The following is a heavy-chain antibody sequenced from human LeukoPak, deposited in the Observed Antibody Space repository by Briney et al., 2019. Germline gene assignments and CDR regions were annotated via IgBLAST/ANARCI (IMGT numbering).Heavy chain of an antibody. V-gene: IGHV3-21*01. D-gene: IGHD3-22*01. CDR2: ISSSSSYI. J-gene: IGHJ6*03. CDR3: ARDSLDYYDSRGYANYYYMDV. Sequence: PGGSLRLSCAASGFTFSSYSMNWVRQAPGKGLEWVSAISSSSSYIYFADSVKGRFTISRDNAKNSLYLQMNSLRAEDTAVYYCARDSLDYYDSRGYANYYYMDVWGKGTTVTASS. CDR1: GFTFSSYS.